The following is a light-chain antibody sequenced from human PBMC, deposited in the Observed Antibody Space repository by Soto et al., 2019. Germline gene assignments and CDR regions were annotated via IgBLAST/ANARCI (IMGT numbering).Light chain of an antibody. Sequence: DIQMTQSPSTLSASVGDRVTITCRASQSLNNWLAWYQKRPGKDPKLLIYKASSLRSGVPSRFSGSGSGTEFNLTISRLQTDDSATYECQQYKSYTWTFGQGTKVDIK. CDR3: QQYKSYTWT. J-gene: IGKJ1*01. V-gene: IGKV1-5*03. CDR2: KAS. CDR1: QSLNNW.